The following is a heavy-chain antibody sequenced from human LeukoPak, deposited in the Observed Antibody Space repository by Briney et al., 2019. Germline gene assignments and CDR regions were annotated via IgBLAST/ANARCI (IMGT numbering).Heavy chain of an antibody. CDR3: ASQLHYYDFWSAHTEDYYYYGMDV. V-gene: IGHV1-8*01. CDR1: GYTFTSYD. J-gene: IGHJ6*02. Sequence: ASVKVSCKASGYTFTSYDINWVRQATGQGLEWMGWMNPNSGNTGYAQKFQGRVTMTRNTSISTAYMELSSLRSEDTAVYYCASQLHYYDFWSAHTEDYYYYGMDVWGQGTTVTVSS. D-gene: IGHD3-3*01. CDR2: MNPNSGNT.